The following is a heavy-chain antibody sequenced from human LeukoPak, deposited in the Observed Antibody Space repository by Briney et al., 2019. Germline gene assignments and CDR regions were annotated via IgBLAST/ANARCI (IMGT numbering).Heavy chain of an antibody. D-gene: IGHD3-3*01. J-gene: IGHJ4*02. CDR2: IYYSGST. CDR1: GGSISSYY. CDR3: ARATDFWSGYYTYTFDY. V-gene: IGHV4-59*08. Sequence: PSETLSLTCTVSGGSISSYYWSWIRQPPGKGLEWIGYIYYSGSTNYNPSLKSRITISVDTSKNQFSLKLSSVTAADTAVYYCARATDFWSGYYTYTFDYWGQGTLVTVSS.